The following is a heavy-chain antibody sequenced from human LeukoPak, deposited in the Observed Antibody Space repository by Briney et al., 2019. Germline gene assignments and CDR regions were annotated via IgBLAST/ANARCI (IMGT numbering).Heavy chain of an antibody. D-gene: IGHD3-10*01. J-gene: IGHJ4*02. CDR1: GLTFSNTW. V-gene: IGHV3-15*01. Sequence: GGSLRLSCAASGLTFSNTWMTWVRQAPGKGLEWVGRIKSKTDGGTTDYTTPVKGRFIISRDDSKNALYLQMNSLTAEDTAVYYCIGSYLGYWGQGTLVTVSS. CDR3: IGSYLGY. CDR2: IKSKTDGGTT.